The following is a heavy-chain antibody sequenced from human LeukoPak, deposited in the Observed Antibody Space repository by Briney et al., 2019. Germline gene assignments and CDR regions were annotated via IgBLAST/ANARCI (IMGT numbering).Heavy chain of an antibody. V-gene: IGHV3-7*01. Sequence: GGSLRLSGAASGFTFSSYWMSWVRQAPGKGLEWVANIKQDGSEKYYVDSVKGRFTISRDNAKNSLYLQMNSLRAEDTAVYYCAREASSSWTPSFDYWGQGTLVTVSS. CDR3: AREASSSWTPSFDY. CDR1: GFTFSSYW. D-gene: IGHD6-13*01. CDR2: IKQDGSEK. J-gene: IGHJ4*02.